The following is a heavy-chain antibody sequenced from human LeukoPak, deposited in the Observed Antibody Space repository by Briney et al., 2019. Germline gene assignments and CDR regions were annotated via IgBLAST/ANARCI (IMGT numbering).Heavy chain of an antibody. J-gene: IGHJ4*02. D-gene: IGHD3-16*01. V-gene: IGHV1-3*01. CDR2: INAGVGNT. Sequence: PGASVKVSCKASGDTFTTQAIHWVRQAPGQSLEWMGWINAGVGNTMYSQKFQGRVAFTRDTSATTAYMELSSLTSEDTAVYYCASHLWGLNRPDYWGQGTLVTVSS. CDR1: GDTFTTQA. CDR3: ASHLWGLNRPDY.